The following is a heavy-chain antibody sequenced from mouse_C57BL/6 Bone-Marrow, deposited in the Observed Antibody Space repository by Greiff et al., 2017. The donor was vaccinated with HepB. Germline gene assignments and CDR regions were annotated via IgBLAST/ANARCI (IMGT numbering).Heavy chain of an antibody. J-gene: IGHJ2*01. Sequence: VQLQQSGAELARPGASVKLSCKASGYTFTSYGISWVKQRTGQGLEWIGEIYPRSGNTYYNAKFKGKATLTADKSSSTACMDLRSLTSEDSAVYFCASVYYGSSYDYWGQGTTLTVSS. CDR3: ASVYYGSSYDY. V-gene: IGHV1-81*01. CDR1: GYTFTSYG. D-gene: IGHD1-1*01. CDR2: IYPRSGNT.